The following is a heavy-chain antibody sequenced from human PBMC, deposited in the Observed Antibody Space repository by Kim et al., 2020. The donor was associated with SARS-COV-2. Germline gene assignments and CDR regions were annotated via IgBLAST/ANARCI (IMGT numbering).Heavy chain of an antibody. D-gene: IGHD3-9*01. V-gene: IGHV3-30*18. CDR3: AKAGLRYFDWLLYRGNDAFDI. J-gene: IGHJ3*02. CDR1: GFTFSSYG. Sequence: GGSLRLSCAASGFTFSSYGMHWVRQAPGKGLEWVAVISYDGSNKYYADSVKGRFTISRDNSKNTLYLQMNSLRAEDTAVYYCAKAGLRYFDWLLYRGNDAFDIWGQGTMVTVSS. CDR2: ISYDGSNK.